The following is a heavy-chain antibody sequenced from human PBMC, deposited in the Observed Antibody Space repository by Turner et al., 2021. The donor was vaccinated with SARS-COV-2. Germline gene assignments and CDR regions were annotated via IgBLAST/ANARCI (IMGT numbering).Heavy chain of an antibody. CDR1: A. CDR3: ARDLDYQVFTTVRDDFDY. CDR2: ISYDGSNK. D-gene: IGHD4-4*01. V-gene: IGHV3-30-3*01. J-gene: IGHJ4*02. Sequence: AMHWVRQAPGKGLEWVAVISYDGSNKYYADSVKGRFTHSRDNSKHTLYLQMNSLRADDTAVYYCARDLDYQVFTTVRDDFDYWGQGTLVTVSS.